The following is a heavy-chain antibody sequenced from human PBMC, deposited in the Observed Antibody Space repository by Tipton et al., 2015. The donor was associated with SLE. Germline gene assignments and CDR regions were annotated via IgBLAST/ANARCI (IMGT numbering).Heavy chain of an antibody. Sequence: TLSLTCTVSGGSISSYYWSWIRQPPGKGLEWIGDIYYSGSTNYNPSLKSRVTISVDTSKNQFSLKLSSVTAADQAVYYCARWAGPTVNFDYWGQGTLVTVSS. CDR2: IYYSGST. V-gene: IGHV4-59*01. D-gene: IGHD4-11*01. J-gene: IGHJ4*01. CDR1: GGSISSYY. CDR3: ARWAGPTVNFDY.